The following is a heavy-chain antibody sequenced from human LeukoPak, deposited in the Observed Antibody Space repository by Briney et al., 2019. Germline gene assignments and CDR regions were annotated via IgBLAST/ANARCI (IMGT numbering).Heavy chain of an antibody. CDR1: GFTVSSNY. CDR3: AKDLLSYYYDSSGSLI. Sequence: GGSLRLSCAASGFTVSSNYMSWVRQAPGKGLEWVSVIYSGGSTYYADSVKGRFTISRDNSKNTLYLQMNSLRAEDTAVYYCAKDLLSYYYDSSGSLIWGQGTMVTVSS. D-gene: IGHD3-22*01. CDR2: IYSGGST. J-gene: IGHJ3*02. V-gene: IGHV3-53*05.